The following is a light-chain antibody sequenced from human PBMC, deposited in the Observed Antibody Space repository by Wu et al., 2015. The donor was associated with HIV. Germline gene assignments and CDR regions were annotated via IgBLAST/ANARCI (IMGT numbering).Light chain of an antibody. J-gene: IGKJ4*01. V-gene: IGKV1-9*01. CDR2: STS. CDR1: QGISSY. Sequence: IQLTQSPSSLSASVGDRVTITCRASQGISSYLAWYQQKPGKAPQLLIYSTSTLQSEVPSRFSGSGSGTDFTLTISSLQPEDFATYFCQQLNSYPLTFGGGTKVEIK. CDR3: QQLNSYPLT.